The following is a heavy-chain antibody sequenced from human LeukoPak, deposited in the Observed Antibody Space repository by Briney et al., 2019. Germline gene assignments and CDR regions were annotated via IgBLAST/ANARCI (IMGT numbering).Heavy chain of an antibody. Sequence: ASVKVSCKGSGYNFTGYFIHWVRQAPGQGLEWMGWINPKSGGTVYAQKFQGRVTMTRDTSLSTAYMELTRLRSDDTAVYYCAREVGQIDYWGQGTLVTVSS. CDR1: GYNFTGYF. CDR2: INPKSGGT. J-gene: IGHJ4*02. CDR3: AREVGQIDY. V-gene: IGHV1-2*02.